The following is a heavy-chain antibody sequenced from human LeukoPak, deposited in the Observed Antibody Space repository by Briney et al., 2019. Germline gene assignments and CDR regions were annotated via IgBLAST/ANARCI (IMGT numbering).Heavy chain of an antibody. J-gene: IGHJ4*02. V-gene: IGHV3-33*01. D-gene: IGHD3-3*02. CDR1: GFTFSSYG. CDR3: GGAYWHWLSTGN. Sequence: GGSLRLSCAASGFTFSSYGMHWVRQAPGKGLEWVAVIWYDGSNKYYADSVKGRFTISRDNSKNTLYLQMNSLRAEDTAVYYWGGAYWHWLSTGNLGQGNL. CDR2: IWYDGSNK.